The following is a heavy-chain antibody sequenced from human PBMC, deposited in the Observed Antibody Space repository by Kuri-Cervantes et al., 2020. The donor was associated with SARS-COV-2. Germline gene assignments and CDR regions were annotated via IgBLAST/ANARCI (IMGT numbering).Heavy chain of an antibody. CDR3: ARDGSSPYKYYYYYYMDV. CDR1: GFTFSSYS. V-gene: IGHV3-21*01. D-gene: IGHD2-15*01. Sequence: GGSLRLSCAASGFTFSSYSMNWVRQAPGKGLEWVSSISSTSSYIYYADSVKGRFTISRDNAKNSLYLQMNSLRAEDTAVYYCARDGSSPYKYYYYYYMDVWGKGTTVTVSS. J-gene: IGHJ6*03. CDR2: ISSTSSYI.